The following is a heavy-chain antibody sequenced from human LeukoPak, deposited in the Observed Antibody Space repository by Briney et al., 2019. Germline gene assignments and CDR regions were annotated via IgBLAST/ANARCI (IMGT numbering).Heavy chain of an antibody. J-gene: IGHJ3*02. Sequence: GGSLRLSCAASGFTFSSYSMNWARQAPGKGLEWVSSISSGSSYTYYADSVKGRFTISRDNAKNSLYLQMNSLRAEDTAVYYCARDLPNWKHDAFDIWGQGTMVTVSS. V-gene: IGHV3-21*01. D-gene: IGHD1-1*01. CDR2: ISSGSSYT. CDR3: ARDLPNWKHDAFDI. CDR1: GFTFSSYS.